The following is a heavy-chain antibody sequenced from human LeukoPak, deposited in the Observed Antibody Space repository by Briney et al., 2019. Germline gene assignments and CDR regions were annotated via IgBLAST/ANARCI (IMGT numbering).Heavy chain of an antibody. CDR1: GFTVSNNY. J-gene: IGHJ6*03. V-gene: IGHV3-53*01. Sequence: GGSLRLSCAASGFTVSNNYMSWVRQAPGKGLEWVSVIYSGDSTYYADSVKGRFTISRDNSKNTLYLQMNSLRAEDTAVYYCARGVTRRYVGAPDYYYYMDVWGKGTTVTVSS. D-gene: IGHD1-26*01. CDR2: IYSGDST. CDR3: ARGVTRRYVGAPDYYYYMDV.